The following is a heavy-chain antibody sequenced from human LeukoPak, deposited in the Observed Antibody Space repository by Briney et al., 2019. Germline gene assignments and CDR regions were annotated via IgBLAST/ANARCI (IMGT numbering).Heavy chain of an antibody. CDR2: ISSSSSTI. J-gene: IGHJ4*02. Sequence: GGSLRLSCAASGLTISSYSMNWVRQAPGRGLQWVSYISSSSSTIYYADSVKGRFTISRDNAKNSLYLQMNSLRAEDTAVYYCARALWFGETFPAYWGQGTLVTVSS. CDR1: GLTISSYS. V-gene: IGHV3-48*01. CDR3: ARALWFGETFPAY. D-gene: IGHD3-10*01.